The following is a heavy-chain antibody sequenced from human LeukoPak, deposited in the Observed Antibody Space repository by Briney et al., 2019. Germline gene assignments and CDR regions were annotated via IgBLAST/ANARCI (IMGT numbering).Heavy chain of an antibody. CDR3: AREIGPRQLRLWGSAFDY. J-gene: IGHJ4*02. CDR1: GGTFSTYA. Sequence: GASVKVSCKASGGTFSTYAVSWVRQAPGQGLEWMGIINPSGGGTSYAQKFQGRLTMTRDTSTTTVYIELSSLRSEDTAMYYCAREIGPRQLRLWGSAFDYWGQGTLVTVSS. D-gene: IGHD5-18*01. V-gene: IGHV1-46*01. CDR2: INPSGGGT.